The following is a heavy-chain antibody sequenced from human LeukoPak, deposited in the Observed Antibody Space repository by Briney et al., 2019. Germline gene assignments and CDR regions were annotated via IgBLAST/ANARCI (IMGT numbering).Heavy chain of an antibody. CDR2: ISSSSSYI. D-gene: IGHD3-22*01. J-gene: IGHJ4*02. CDR1: GFTFSSYS. Sequence: GGSLGLSCAASGFTFSSYSMNWVRQAPGKGLEWVSSISSSSSYIYYADSVKGRFTISRDNAKNSLYLQMNSLRAEDTAVYYCARVLMGDYYDSSGPEQNDYWGQGTLVTVSS. V-gene: IGHV3-21*01. CDR3: ARVLMGDYYDSSGPEQNDY.